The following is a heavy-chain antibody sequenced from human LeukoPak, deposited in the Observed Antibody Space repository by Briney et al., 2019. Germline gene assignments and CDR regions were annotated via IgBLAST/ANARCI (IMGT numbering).Heavy chain of an antibody. V-gene: IGHV3-53*01. CDR1: GFTVSSNY. Sequence: GGSLRLSCAASGFTVSSNYMSWVRRAPGKGLEWVSVIYSGGSTYYADSVKGRFTISKDNSKNTLYLQMNSLRAEDTAVYYCARGLTYGDFDYWGQGTLVTVSS. CDR3: ARGLTYGDFDY. CDR2: IYSGGST. D-gene: IGHD4-17*01. J-gene: IGHJ4*02.